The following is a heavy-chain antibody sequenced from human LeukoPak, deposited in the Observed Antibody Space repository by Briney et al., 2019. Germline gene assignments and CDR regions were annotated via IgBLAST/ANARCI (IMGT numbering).Heavy chain of an antibody. Sequence: GGSLRLSCAASGFTFSSYSMNWVRQAPGKGLEWVGAISYDGSNKYYPDSVKGRFTISRDNSKNTLYLQMNSLRAEDTAVYYCAKEGYYGSGSFPDYWGQGTLVTVSS. D-gene: IGHD3-10*01. CDR1: GFTFSSYS. CDR3: AKEGYYGSGSFPDY. V-gene: IGHV3-30*18. CDR2: ISYDGSNK. J-gene: IGHJ4*02.